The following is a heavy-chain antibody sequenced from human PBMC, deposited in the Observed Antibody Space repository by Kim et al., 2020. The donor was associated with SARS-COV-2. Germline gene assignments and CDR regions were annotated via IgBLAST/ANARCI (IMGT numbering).Heavy chain of an antibody. CDR3: ARQGLLWFGEARGNAFDI. V-gene: IGHV4-39*01. J-gene: IGHJ3*02. Sequence: SETLSLTCTVSGGSISSSSYYWGWIRQPPGKGLEWIGSIYYSGSTYYNPSLKSRVTISVDTSKNQFSLKLSSVTAADTAVYYCARQGLLWFGEARGNAFDIWGQGTMVTVSS. CDR1: GGSISSSSYY. D-gene: IGHD3-10*01. CDR2: IYYSGST.